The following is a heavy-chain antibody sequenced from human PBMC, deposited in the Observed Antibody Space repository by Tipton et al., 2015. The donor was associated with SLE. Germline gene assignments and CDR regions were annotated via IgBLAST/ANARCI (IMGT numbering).Heavy chain of an antibody. D-gene: IGHD3-9*01. CDR1: GGSFSGYY. CDR3: ARWGVLRYFDWLSTSFDP. CDR2: INHSGST. V-gene: IGHV4-34*01. J-gene: IGHJ5*02. Sequence: TLSLTCAVYGGSFSGYYWSWIRQPPGKGLEWIGEINHSGSTNYNPSLKSRVTISVDTSKNQFSLKLSSVTAADTAAYYCARWGVLRYFDWLSTSFDPRGQGTLVTVSS.